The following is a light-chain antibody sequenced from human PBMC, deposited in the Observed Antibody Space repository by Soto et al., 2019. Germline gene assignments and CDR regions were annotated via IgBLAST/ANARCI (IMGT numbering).Light chain of an antibody. CDR2: AAS. J-gene: IGKJ1*01. Sequence: DIQMTQSPSALSASIGDRVTINCRASQGIHNYLAWYQQKPGKDPKLLIYAASTLQSGVPSRFSGSESGTDFTLTISSLQPEDVATYYCQKYNSAPWTFGQGTKVDIK. V-gene: IGKV1-27*01. CDR1: QGIHNY. CDR3: QKYNSAPWT.